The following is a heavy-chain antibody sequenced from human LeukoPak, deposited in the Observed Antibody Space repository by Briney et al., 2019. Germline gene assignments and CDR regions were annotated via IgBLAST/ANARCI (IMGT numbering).Heavy chain of an antibody. J-gene: IGHJ4*02. V-gene: IGHV3-48*01. CDR2: INSSSSTI. CDR3: ARDRGSSGWYYFDY. CDR1: GFTFSSYS. Sequence: GGSLRLSCAASGFTFSSYSMNWVRQAPGKGQKRVSYINSSSSTIYYEYSVKGRFTISRDNDKNSLYLKMNSLRAEDRAVYYCARDRGSSGWYYFDYWGQGTPVTVSS. D-gene: IGHD6-19*01.